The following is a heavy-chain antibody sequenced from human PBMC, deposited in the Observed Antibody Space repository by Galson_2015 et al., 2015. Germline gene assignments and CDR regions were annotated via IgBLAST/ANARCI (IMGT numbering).Heavy chain of an antibody. J-gene: IGHJ4*02. CDR1: GYTFTNND. CDR2: MSPSTGNA. V-gene: IGHV1-8*01. Sequence: SVKVSCKASGYTFTNNDINWVRQATGQGLEWVAWMSPSTGNAGYAQNLQDRVTVTRDTSKSTAYMELSSLRSEDTAIYYCTRGDNWGQGTLVTVSS. CDR3: TRGDN.